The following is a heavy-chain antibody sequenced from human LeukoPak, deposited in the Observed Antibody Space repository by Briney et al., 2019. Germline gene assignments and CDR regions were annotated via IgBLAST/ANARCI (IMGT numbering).Heavy chain of an antibody. V-gene: IGHV4-39*01. D-gene: IGHD3-10*01. CDR2: LYYSGST. Sequence: PSETLSLTCTVSGGPISSSSYYWGWIRQPPGKGLEWIGSLYYSGSTYYNPSLKSRVTISVDTSKNQFSLKLSSVTAADTAVYYCARRGFGWSLAWFDPWGQGTLVTVSS. CDR1: GGPISSSSYY. CDR3: ARRGFGWSLAWFDP. J-gene: IGHJ5*02.